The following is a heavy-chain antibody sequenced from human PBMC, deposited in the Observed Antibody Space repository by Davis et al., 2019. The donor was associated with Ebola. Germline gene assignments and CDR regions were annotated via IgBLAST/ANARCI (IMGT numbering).Heavy chain of an antibody. CDR3: ARGLTIFGVVIISGY. D-gene: IGHD3-3*01. Sequence: ASVKVSCKASGYTFTSYYMHWVRQAPGQGLEWMGIINPSGGSTSYAQKFQGRVTMTRDTSTSTVYMELSSLRSEDTAVYYCARGLTIFGVVIISGYWGQGTLVTVSS. J-gene: IGHJ4*02. CDR2: INPSGGST. V-gene: IGHV1-46*01. CDR1: GYTFTSYY.